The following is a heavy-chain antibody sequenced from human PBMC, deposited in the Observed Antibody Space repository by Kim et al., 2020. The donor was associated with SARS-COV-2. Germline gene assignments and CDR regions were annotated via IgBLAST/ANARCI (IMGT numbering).Heavy chain of an antibody. CDR3: ARDLGCGGDCYSEYFQH. D-gene: IGHD2-21*02. Sequence: SVKVSCKASGGTFSSYAISWVRQAPGQGLEWMGGIIPIFGTANYAQKFQGRVTITADESTSTAYMELSSLRSEETAVYYCARDLGCGGDCYSEYFQHWGQGTLVTVSS. V-gene: IGHV1-69*13. CDR2: IIPIFGTA. J-gene: IGHJ1*01. CDR1: GGTFSSYA.